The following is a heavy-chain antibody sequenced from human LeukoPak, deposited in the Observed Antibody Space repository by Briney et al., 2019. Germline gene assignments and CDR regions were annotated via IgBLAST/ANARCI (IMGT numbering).Heavy chain of an antibody. D-gene: IGHD3-22*01. J-gene: IGHJ4*02. CDR2: INHSGST. Sequence: SETLSLTCAVYGGSFSGYYWSWIRQPPGKGLEWIGEINHSGSTNYNPSLKSRVTISVDTSKNQFSLKLSSVTAADTAVYYCASLLPRVYDSSGYSNFDYWGQETLVTVSS. V-gene: IGHV4-34*01. CDR1: GGSFSGYY. CDR3: ASLLPRVYDSSGYSNFDY.